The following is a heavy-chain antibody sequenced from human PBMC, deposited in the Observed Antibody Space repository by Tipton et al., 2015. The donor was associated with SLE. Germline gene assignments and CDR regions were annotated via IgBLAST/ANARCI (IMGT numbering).Heavy chain of an antibody. D-gene: IGHD1-26*01. CDR1: GGTFSSYA. Sequence: QLVQSGPEVKKPGSSVKVSCKASGGTFSSYAISWVRQAPGQGLEWMGWISAYNGNTNYAQKLQGRVTMTTDTSTSTAYMELRSLRSDDTAVYYCAGASGSLYYFDYWGQGTLVTVSS. V-gene: IGHV1-18*01. CDR2: ISAYNGNT. J-gene: IGHJ4*02. CDR3: AGASGSLYYFDY.